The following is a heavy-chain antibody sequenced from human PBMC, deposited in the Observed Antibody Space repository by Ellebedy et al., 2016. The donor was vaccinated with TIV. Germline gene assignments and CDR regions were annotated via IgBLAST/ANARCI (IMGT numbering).Heavy chain of an antibody. CDR1: GGSISGYR. CDR3: ARDKYSSSWYDY. Sequence: MPSETLSLTCTVPGGSISGYRWNWIRQPQGKGLEWIGYFYYTGATTYNPSLKSPVSISVDTPKNQFSLKLSSVTAADTAVYYCARDKYSSSWYDYWGQGTLVTVSS. CDR2: FYYTGAT. J-gene: IGHJ4*02. D-gene: IGHD6-13*01. V-gene: IGHV4-59*01.